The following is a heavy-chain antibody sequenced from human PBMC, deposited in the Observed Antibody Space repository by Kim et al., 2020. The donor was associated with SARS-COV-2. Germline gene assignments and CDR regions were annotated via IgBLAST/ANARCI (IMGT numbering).Heavy chain of an antibody. Sequence: GGSLRLSCAASGFTFSNAWMSWVRQAPGKGLEWVGRIKSKTDGGTTDYAAPVKGRFTISRDDSKNTLYLQMNSLKTEDTAVYYCTTAPRLLWFGELSFFDYWGQGTLVTVSS. CDR1: GFTFSNAW. CDR2: IKSKTDGGTT. D-gene: IGHD3-10*01. V-gene: IGHV3-15*01. CDR3: TTAPRLLWFGELSFFDY. J-gene: IGHJ4*02.